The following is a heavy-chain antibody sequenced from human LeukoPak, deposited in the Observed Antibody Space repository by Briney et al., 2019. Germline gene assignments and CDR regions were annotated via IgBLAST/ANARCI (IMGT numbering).Heavy chain of an antibody. Sequence: SETLSLTCTVSGGSISSSSYYWGWIRQPPGKGLEWIGSIYYSGSTYYNPSLKSRVTISVDKSKNQFSLRLSSVTAADTSVCDCARALLYQPIEVFAYGREATLVTASS. J-gene: IGHJ4*02. D-gene: IGHD2-2*01. V-gene: IGHV4-39*07. CDR3: ARALLYQPIEVFAY. CDR2: IYYSGST. CDR1: GGSISSSSYY.